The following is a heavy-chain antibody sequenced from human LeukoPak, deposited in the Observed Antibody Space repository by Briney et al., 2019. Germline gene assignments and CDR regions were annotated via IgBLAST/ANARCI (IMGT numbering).Heavy chain of an antibody. D-gene: IGHD1-26*01. CDR3: ARDRPTIYSGSYLPNAFDI. Sequence: SETLSLTCTVSGGSISSYYWSWIRQPPGKGREWIGYLYYSGSTNYNPSLKSRVTISVDTSKSQFSLKLSSVTAADTAVYYCARDRPTIYSGSYLPNAFDIWGQGTMVTVSS. CDR2: LYYSGST. CDR1: GGSISSYY. J-gene: IGHJ3*02. V-gene: IGHV4-59*01.